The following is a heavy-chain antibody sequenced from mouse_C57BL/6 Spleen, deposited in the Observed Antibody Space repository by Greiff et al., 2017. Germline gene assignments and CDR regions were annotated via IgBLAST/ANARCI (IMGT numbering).Heavy chain of an antibody. CDR1: GYTFTNYW. CDR3: ARRDDYDEYYFDY. CDR2: IYPGGGYT. V-gene: IGHV1-63*01. Sequence: VMLVESGAELVRPGTSVKMSCKASGYTFTNYWIGWAKQRPGHGLEWIGDIYPGGGYTNYNEKFKGKATLTADKSSSTAYMQFSSLTSEDSAIYYCARRDDYDEYYFDYWGQGTTLTVSS. D-gene: IGHD2-4*01. J-gene: IGHJ2*01.